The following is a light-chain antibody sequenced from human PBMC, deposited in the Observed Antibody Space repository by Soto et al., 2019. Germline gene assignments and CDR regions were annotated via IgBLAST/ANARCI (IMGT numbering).Light chain of an antibody. J-gene: IGLJ2*01. CDR3: AAWDDGLTGVV. CDR2: GSN. Sequence: QSALTQPPSVSETPGQRVIISCSGSSSNIGSNHVYWYQQLPGMAPKVLIYGSNERPLGVPDRFSGSKSGTSASLAISGLRSEDEADYYCAAWDDGLTGVVFGGGTKLTVL. CDR1: SSNIGSNH. V-gene: IGLV1-47*01.